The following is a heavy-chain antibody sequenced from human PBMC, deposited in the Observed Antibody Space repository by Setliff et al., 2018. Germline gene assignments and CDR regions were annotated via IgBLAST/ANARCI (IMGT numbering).Heavy chain of an antibody. D-gene: IGHD3-22*01. CDR2: ICYTGTST. V-gene: IGHV4-30-4*08. CDR3: ARESRYYYDNLGTLDY. CDR1: GDSINSGGVC. Sequence: SETLSLTCSVSGDSINSGGVCWAWIRQPPGGDLEWVGHICYTGTSTYYNPSLASRLSISVDKSMNQFSLRLNSVTAADTAVYYCARESRYYYDNLGTLDYWGQGTLVTVSS. J-gene: IGHJ4*02.